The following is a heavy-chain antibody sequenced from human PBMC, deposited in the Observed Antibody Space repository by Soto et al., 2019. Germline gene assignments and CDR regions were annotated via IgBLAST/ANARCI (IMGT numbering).Heavy chain of an antibody. Sequence: EVQLLESGGGLVPPGGSLRLSCAASGFRFSAYGMSWVRQAPGKGLEWVSGIGDGGHTYEAGSVRGRVTITRDNSQNIVYLHMDSLRVEDTAVYYFAKSYSGYIEYFQHWGQGTLVTVSS. CDR2: IGDGGHT. J-gene: IGHJ1*01. D-gene: IGHD5-12*01. CDR3: AKSYSGYIEYFQH. CDR1: GFRFSAYG. V-gene: IGHV3-23*01.